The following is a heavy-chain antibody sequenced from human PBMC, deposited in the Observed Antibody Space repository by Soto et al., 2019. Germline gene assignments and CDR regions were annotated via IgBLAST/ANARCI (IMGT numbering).Heavy chain of an antibody. CDR3: AKDLGRNNWGG. D-gene: IGHD1-1*01. CDR1: GFTFSSYW. J-gene: IGHJ4*02. CDR2: INSDGSTT. Sequence: EVQLVESGGGLVQPGGSLRLSCAASGFTFSSYWMHWVRQAPGKGLVWVSRINSDGSTTNYADSVNGRFTISRDNAKNPLYMLMNSLRAEDTSVYYCAKDLGRNNWGGWRQGTLVTVSS. V-gene: IGHV3-74*01.